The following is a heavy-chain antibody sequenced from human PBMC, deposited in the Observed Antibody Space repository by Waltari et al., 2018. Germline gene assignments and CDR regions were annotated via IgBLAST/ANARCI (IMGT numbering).Heavy chain of an antibody. V-gene: IGHV3-53*01. D-gene: IGHD5-18*01. CDR1: GFTVSSNY. Sequence: LSCAASGFTVSSNYMSWVRQAPGKGLEWVSVIYSGGSTYYADSVKGRFTISRDNSKNTLYLQMNSLRAEDTAVYYCARGHLGIQLWSSFDYWGQGTLVTVSS. CDR3: ARGHLGIQLWSSFDY. CDR2: IYSGGST. J-gene: IGHJ4*02.